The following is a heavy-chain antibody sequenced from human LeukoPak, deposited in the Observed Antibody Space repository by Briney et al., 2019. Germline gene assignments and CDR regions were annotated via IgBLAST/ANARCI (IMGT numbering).Heavy chain of an antibody. CDR1: GYTFTTYS. J-gene: IGHJ6*02. CDR2: INLSGGST. CDR3: VRHNHMDV. Sequence: GASVKVSCKASGYTFTTYSMHWMRQAPGQGLEWMAIINLSGGSTDYTQKFQGRVTMTRDTSTSTVYMELSSLRSEDTAVYYCVRHNHMDVWGQGTTVTVSS. V-gene: IGHV1-46*01.